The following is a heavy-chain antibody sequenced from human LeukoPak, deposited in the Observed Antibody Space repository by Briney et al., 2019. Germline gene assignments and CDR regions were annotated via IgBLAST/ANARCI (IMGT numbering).Heavy chain of an antibody. V-gene: IGHV1-46*01. D-gene: IGHD6-19*01. Sequence: GASVKVSCKASGYTFTSYYMHWVRQAPGQGLEWMGIINPSGGSTSYTQKFQGRVTMTRDTSTSTVYMELSSLRSEDTAVYYCARTSSGWYYFDYWGQGTLVTVSS. CDR3: ARTSSGWYYFDY. J-gene: IGHJ4*02. CDR2: INPSGGST. CDR1: GYTFTSYY.